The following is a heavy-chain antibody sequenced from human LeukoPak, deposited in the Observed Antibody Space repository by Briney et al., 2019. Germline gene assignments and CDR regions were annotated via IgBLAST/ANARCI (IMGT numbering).Heavy chain of an antibody. CDR1: GFIFSDHY. V-gene: IGHV3-15*01. D-gene: IGHD3-10*01. Sequence: GGSLRLSCAASGFIFSDHYMDWVRQAPGKGLEWVGRIKSRTDGGTTDYAAPVKGRFTISRDDSKNTLYLQMNSLKTEDTAVYYCTRGYWFDPWGQGTLVIVSS. CDR3: TRGYWFDP. CDR2: IKSRTDGGTT. J-gene: IGHJ5*02.